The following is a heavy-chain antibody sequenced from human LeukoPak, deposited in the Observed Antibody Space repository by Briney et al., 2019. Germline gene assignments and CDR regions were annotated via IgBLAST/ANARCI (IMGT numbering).Heavy chain of an antibody. J-gene: IGHJ3*02. CDR1: GFTFSSYA. Sequence: QSGGSLRLSCAASGFTFSSYAMHWVRQAPGKGLEYVSAISSNGGSTYYANSVKGRFTISRDNSKNTLYLQMGSLRAEDMAVYYCARGPIRGYSYDHAFDIWGQGTMGTVSS. CDR3: ARGPIRGYSYDHAFDI. V-gene: IGHV3-64*01. D-gene: IGHD5-18*01. CDR2: ISSNGGST.